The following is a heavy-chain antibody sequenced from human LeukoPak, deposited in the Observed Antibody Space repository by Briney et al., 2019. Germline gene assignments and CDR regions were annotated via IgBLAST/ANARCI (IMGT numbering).Heavy chain of an antibody. CDR1: GGSISSGGYY. Sequence: SETLSLTCTVSGGSISSGGYYWSWIRQHPGKGLEWIGYIYYSGSTYYNPSLKSRVTISVDTSKNQFSLKLSSVTAADTAVYYCARVAARSYFDYWGQGTLVTVSS. J-gene: IGHJ4*02. CDR3: ARVAARSYFDY. CDR2: IYYSGST. V-gene: IGHV4-31*03. D-gene: IGHD6-6*01.